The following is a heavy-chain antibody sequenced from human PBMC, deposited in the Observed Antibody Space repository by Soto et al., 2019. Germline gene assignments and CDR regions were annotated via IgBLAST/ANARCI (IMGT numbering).Heavy chain of an antibody. CDR2: ISGYSGNT. D-gene: IGHD3-16*01. Sequence: QVQVVQSGPEVRKPGASVKVSCKAPGYNFNTYGINWVRQAHGQGLECLGWISGYSGNTNYAQKFQGRVPMTTDTSTSTHYMELTSLRSDDTAVYYCARVAGVKDYDYVDAFDSWGQGTLVTVSS. CDR3: ARVAGVKDYDYVDAFDS. J-gene: IGHJ4*02. V-gene: IGHV1-18*01. CDR1: GYNFNTYG.